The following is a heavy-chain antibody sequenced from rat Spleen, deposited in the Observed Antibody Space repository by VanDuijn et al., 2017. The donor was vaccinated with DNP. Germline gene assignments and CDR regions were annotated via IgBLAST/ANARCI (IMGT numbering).Heavy chain of an antibody. J-gene: IGHJ3*01. Sequence: EVQLQESGPGLVKPSQSLSLTCSVTGYFITNNYWAWIRKFPENKLEWMGHIDGAGSTNYNPSLKSRISITRDTSKNQFFLQVNSVTTEDTATYYCARSGYNTDYYHLGAYWGQGTLVTVSS. CDR1: GYFITNNY. CDR3: ARSGYNTDYYHLGAY. V-gene: IGHV3-3*01. D-gene: IGHD1-6*01. CDR2: IDGAGST.